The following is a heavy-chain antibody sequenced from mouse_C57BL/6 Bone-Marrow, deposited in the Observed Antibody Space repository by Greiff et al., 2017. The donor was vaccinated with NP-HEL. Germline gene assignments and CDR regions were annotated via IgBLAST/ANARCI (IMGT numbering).Heavy chain of an antibody. CDR3: ARERNYYYGFDV. V-gene: IGHV1-69*01. CDR1: GYTFTSYW. Sequence: VQLQQPGAELVMPGASVKLSCKASGYTFTSYWMHWVKQRPGQGLEWIGEIDPSDSYTNYNQKFKGKSTLTVDKSSSTAYMQLSSLTSEDSAVYYCARERNYYYGFDVWGTGTTVTVSS. CDR2: IDPSDSYT. D-gene: IGHD1-1*01. J-gene: IGHJ1*03.